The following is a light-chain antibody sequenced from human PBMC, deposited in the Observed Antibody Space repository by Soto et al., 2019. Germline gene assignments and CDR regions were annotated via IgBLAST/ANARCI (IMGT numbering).Light chain of an antibody. CDR1: QSVSSY. CDR3: QQRSNWPPWT. CDR2: DAS. V-gene: IGKV3-11*01. J-gene: IGKJ1*01. Sequence: EIVLTQSPATLSLSPGERATLSCRASQSVSSYLAWYQQKPGRAPRLLIYDASNSATGIPARFSGSGSVTDFTLTISSLEPEDFAVYYCQQRSNWPPWTFGQGTKVEIK.